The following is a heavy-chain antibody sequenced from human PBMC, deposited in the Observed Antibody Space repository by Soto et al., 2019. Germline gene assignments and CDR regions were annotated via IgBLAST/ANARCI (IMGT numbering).Heavy chain of an antibody. Sequence: PSETLSLTCTVSGGSISSSSYYWGWIRQPPGKGLEWIGIIYYSGSTYYNPSLKSRVTISVDTSKNQFSLKLSSVTAADTAVYYCARHYPGSYFFVSYWGQGTLVTVSS. CDR3: ARHYPGSYFFVSY. V-gene: IGHV4-39*01. J-gene: IGHJ4*02. D-gene: IGHD1-26*01. CDR1: GGSISSSSYY. CDR2: IYYSGST.